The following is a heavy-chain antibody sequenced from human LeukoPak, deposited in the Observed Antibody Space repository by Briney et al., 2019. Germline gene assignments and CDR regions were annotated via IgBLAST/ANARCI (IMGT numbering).Heavy chain of an antibody. V-gene: IGHV3-23*01. Sequence: PGGSLRLSCAASGFTFSSYAMSWVRQAPGKVLEWVSAISGSGGSTYYADSVKGRFTISRDNSKNTLYLQMNSLRAEDTAVYYCAKELKPGIAAAGTKMFDPWGQGTLVTVSS. CDR3: AKELKPGIAAAGTKMFDP. CDR2: ISGSGGST. D-gene: IGHD6-13*01. CDR1: GFTFSSYA. J-gene: IGHJ5*02.